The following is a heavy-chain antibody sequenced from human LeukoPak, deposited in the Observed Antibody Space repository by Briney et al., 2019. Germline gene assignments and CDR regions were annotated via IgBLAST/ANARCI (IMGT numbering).Heavy chain of an antibody. CDR3: ARSYYYYYYMDV. J-gene: IGHJ6*03. CDR2: IYTSGST. V-gene: IGHV4-61*02. Sequence: GLEWIGRIYTSGSTNYNPSLKSRVTISVDTSKNQFSLKLSSVTAADTAVYYGARSYYYYYYMDVWGKGTTVTISS.